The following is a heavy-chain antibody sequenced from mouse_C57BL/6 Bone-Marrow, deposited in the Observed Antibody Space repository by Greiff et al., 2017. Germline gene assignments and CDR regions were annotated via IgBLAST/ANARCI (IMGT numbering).Heavy chain of an antibody. V-gene: IGHV3-6*01. CDR1: GYSITSGYY. CDR3: ARAARQLRLVAY. D-gene: IGHD3-2*02. CDR2: LSYDGSN. Sequence: EVQLVESGPGLVKPSQSLSLTCSVTGYSITSGYYWNWIRQFPGNKLEWMGYLSYDGSNNYNPTLKNPITITRDTSKNQFYLKLNSVTTEDTATYYCARAARQLRLVAYWGQGTLVTVSA. J-gene: IGHJ3*01.